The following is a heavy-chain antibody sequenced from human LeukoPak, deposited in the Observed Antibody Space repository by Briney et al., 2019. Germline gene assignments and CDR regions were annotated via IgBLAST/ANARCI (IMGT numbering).Heavy chain of an antibody. CDR1: GFTFSSYA. J-gene: IGHJ4*02. Sequence: GGSLRLTCAASGFTFSSYAMSWVRQAPGKGLEWVSAISGSGGSTYYADSVKGRFTISRDNSKNTLYLQMNSLRAEDTAAYYCAGGGYGDYYYFDYWGQGTLVTVSS. V-gene: IGHV3-23*01. CDR2: ISGSGGST. CDR3: AGGGYGDYYYFDY. D-gene: IGHD4-17*01.